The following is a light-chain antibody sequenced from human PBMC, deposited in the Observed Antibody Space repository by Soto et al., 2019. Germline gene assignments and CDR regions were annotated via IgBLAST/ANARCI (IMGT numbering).Light chain of an antibody. CDR2: EVS. CDR1: SSDVGGYNY. Sequence: QSALTQPPSASGSPGQSVTISCTGTSSDVGGYNYVSWYQQHPGKAPKLMIYEVSERPSGVPDRFSGSKSGNTDSLTVSGLQAEDEADYYCSSYAGSNNFVFGGGTKLTVL. V-gene: IGLV2-8*01. CDR3: SSYAGSNNFV. J-gene: IGLJ2*01.